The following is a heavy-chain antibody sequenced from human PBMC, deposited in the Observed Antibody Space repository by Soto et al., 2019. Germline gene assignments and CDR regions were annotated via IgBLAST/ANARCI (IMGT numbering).Heavy chain of an antibody. CDR2: IKQDGSEK. CDR1: GFTFSSYW. V-gene: IGHV3-7*01. CDR3: ARDLYRTSWDYFDY. J-gene: IGHJ4*02. D-gene: IGHD6-13*01. Sequence: PGGSLRLSCAASGFTFSSYWMSWVRQAPGKGLEWVANIKQDGSEKYYVDSVKGRFTISRDNAKNSLYLQMNSLRAEDTAVYYCARDLYRTSWDYFDYWGQGTPVTVSS.